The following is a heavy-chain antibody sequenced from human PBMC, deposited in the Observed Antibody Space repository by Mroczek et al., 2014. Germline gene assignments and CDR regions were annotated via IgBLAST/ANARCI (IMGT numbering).Heavy chain of an antibody. CDR1: GGSISSGSYY. CDR3: ARDRGMGEFDY. D-gene: IGHD3-10*01. J-gene: IGHJ4*02. CDR2: IYTSGST. V-gene: IGHV4-61*02. Sequence: QVQLQQWGPGLVKPSQTLSLTCTVSGGSISSGSYYWSWIRQPAGKGLEWIGRIYTSGSTNYNPSLKSRVTMSVDTSKNQFSLKLSSVTAADTAVYYCARDRGMGEFDYWGQGTLVTVSS.